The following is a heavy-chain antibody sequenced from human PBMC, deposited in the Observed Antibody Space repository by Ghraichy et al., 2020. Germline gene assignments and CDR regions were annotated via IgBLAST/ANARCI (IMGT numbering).Heavy chain of an antibody. CDR1: GFTFGDYA. V-gene: IGHV3-49*03. J-gene: IGHJ4*02. CDR3: TRERIPRTMVRGVRDY. CDR2: IRSKAYGGTT. D-gene: IGHD3-10*01. Sequence: GGSLRLSCTASGFTFGDYAMSWFRQAPGKGLEWVGFIRSKAYGGTTEYAASVKGRFTISRDDSKSIAYLQMNSLKTEDTAVYYCTRERIPRTMVRGVRDYWGQGTLVTVSS.